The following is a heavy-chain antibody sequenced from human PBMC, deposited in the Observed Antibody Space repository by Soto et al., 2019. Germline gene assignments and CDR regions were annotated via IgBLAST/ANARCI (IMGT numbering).Heavy chain of an antibody. V-gene: IGHV6-1*01. CDR2: TYYRSKWYN. Sequence: SQTLSLTCAISGDSVSSNSAAWNLIRQSPSRGLEWLGRTYYRSKWYNDYAVSVKSRITINPDTSKDQFSLQLNSVTPEDTAVYYCARGMPRAFDIWDQGTMVTVSS. D-gene: IGHD2-2*01. CDR1: GDSVSSNSAA. CDR3: ARGMPRAFDI. J-gene: IGHJ3*02.